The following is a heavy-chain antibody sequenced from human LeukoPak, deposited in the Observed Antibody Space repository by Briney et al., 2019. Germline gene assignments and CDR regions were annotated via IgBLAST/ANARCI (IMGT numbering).Heavy chain of an antibody. D-gene: IGHD2-15*01. Sequence: SETLSLTCTVSGGSISRSSYYWGWIRQPPGKGLEWIGSIYYSGNTYYNPSLKSRFTISLDTLKNQFSLKLSSVTAADTAVYYCAMDCSGGTCYAAGGDYWGQGTLVTVSA. CDR2: IYYSGNT. CDR1: GGSISRSSYY. CDR3: AMDCSGGTCYAAGGDY. J-gene: IGHJ4*02. V-gene: IGHV4-39*01.